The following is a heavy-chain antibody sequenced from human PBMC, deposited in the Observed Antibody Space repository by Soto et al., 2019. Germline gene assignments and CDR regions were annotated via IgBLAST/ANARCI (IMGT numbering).Heavy chain of an antibody. Sequence: QVQLVQSGAEVKKPGASVKVSCKVSGYTLTELSMHWVRQAPGKGLEWMGGFDPEDGEAIYAQKFQGRVTMTEDTSTDTAYMELSSLRSEDTAVYYCATRLRYFDWLIWGPMMFDPWGQGTLVTVSS. D-gene: IGHD3-9*01. CDR1: GYTLTELS. J-gene: IGHJ5*02. CDR3: ATRLRYFDWLIWGPMMFDP. V-gene: IGHV1-24*01. CDR2: FDPEDGEA.